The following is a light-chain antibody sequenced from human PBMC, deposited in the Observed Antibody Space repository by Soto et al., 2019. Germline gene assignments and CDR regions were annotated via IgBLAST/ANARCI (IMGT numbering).Light chain of an antibody. CDR1: QSIRNY. J-gene: IGKJ5*01. Sequence: DIQMTQSPSSLSASVGDRVTITCRASQSIRNYLSWYQQKPGKAPKLLIYAASSLQSGVPSRFSGSGSGTDFTLTISSLHPEDFATYYCQQSYSNVHFGQGTRLEIK. CDR3: QQSYSNVH. CDR2: AAS. V-gene: IGKV1-39*01.